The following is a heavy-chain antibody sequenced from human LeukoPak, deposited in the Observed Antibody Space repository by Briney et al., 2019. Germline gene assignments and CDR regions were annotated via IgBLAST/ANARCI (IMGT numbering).Heavy chain of an antibody. J-gene: IGHJ5*02. D-gene: IGHD6-13*01. CDR2: TYYRSKWFN. Sequence: SQTLSLTCAISGDSVSSNSAAWNWIRQSPSRGLEWLGRTYYRSKWFNDYARSVKGRITLNPDTSKSQFSLHLNSVTPEDTAVYYCARTLPAAGYPWFDTWGQGTLVTVSS. CDR3: ARTLPAAGYPWFDT. CDR1: GDSVSSNSAA. V-gene: IGHV6-1*01.